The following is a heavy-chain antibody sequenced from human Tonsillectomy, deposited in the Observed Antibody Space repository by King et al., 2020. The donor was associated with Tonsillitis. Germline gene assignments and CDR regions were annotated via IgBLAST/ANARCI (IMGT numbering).Heavy chain of an antibody. CDR3: AKDLGSSGVGATLGD. CDR2: ISARDGST. CDR1: GFTFSTFA. V-gene: IGHV3-23*04. J-gene: IGHJ4*02. D-gene: IGHD1-26*01. Sequence: VQLVQSGGGSVQPGGSLRLSCAASGFTFSTFAMSWVRQAAGKGLEWVSTISARDGSTYYADSVKGRFTISRDICNNALYLQMNSLGADDTAVYDCAKDLGSSGVGATLGDWGQGTLVTVSS.